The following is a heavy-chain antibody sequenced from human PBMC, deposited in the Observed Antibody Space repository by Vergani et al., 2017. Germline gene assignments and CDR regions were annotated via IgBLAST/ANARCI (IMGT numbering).Heavy chain of an antibody. V-gene: IGHV3-30*18. CDR1: GFTFSSYG. D-gene: IGHD5-24*01. CDR3: AKVVDGYNLNGGGY. J-gene: IGHJ4*02. Sequence: QVQLVESGGGVVQPGRSLRLSCAASGFTFSSYGMHWVRQAPGKGLEWVAVISYDGSNKYYADSVKGRFTICRDNSKNTLYLQMNSLRAEDTAVYYCAKVVDGYNLNGGGYWGQGTLVTVSS. CDR2: ISYDGSNK.